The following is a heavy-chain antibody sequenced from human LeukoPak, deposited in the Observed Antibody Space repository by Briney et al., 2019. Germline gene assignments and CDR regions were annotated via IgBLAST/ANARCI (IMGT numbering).Heavy chain of an antibody. CDR1: GFTFSSYE. V-gene: IGHV3-48*03. CDR3: ARDPAYCGGDCYPSFDY. Sequence: GGSLSLSCAASGFTFSSYEMNWVRQAPGKGLEWVSYISSSGSTIYYADSVKGRFTISRDNAKNSLYLQMNSLRAEDTAVYYCARDPAYCGGDCYPSFDYWGQGTLVTVSS. CDR2: ISSSGSTI. D-gene: IGHD2-21*02. J-gene: IGHJ4*02.